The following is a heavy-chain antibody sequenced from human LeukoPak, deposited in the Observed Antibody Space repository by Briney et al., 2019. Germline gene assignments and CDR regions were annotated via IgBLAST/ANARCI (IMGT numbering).Heavy chain of an antibody. D-gene: IGHD2-15*01. J-gene: IGHJ3*02. Sequence: GESLKISCKGSGYSFTSYWIGWVRQMPGKGLEWMGIIYPGDSDTRYSPSFQGQVTISADKSISTAYLQWSSLKASDTAMYYCASRLGYCSGGSCYSDAFDIWGQGTMVTVSS. CDR2: IYPGDSDT. CDR1: GYSFTSYW. V-gene: IGHV5-51*01. CDR3: ASRLGYCSGGSCYSDAFDI.